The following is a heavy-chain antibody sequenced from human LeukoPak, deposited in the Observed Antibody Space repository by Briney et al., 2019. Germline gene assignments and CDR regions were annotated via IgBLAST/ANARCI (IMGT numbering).Heavy chain of an antibody. Sequence: LPGGSLRLSCAASGLTFSSYAMSWVRQAPGKGLEWVSTIAASGGTYYADSLKGRFTISRDNSQNTLYLQMNSLRAEDTAMYYCAREIGGGLHYFHSWGQGTPVADSS. CDR2: IAASGGT. J-gene: IGHJ4*02. CDR1: GLTFSSYA. D-gene: IGHD1-26*01. CDR3: AREIGGGLHYFHS. V-gene: IGHV3-23*01.